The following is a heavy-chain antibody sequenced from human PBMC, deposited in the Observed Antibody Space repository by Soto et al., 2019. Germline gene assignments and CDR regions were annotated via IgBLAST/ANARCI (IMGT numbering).Heavy chain of an antibody. CDR2: ISSDGSTI. D-gene: IGHD1-26*01. J-gene: IGHJ6*02. CDR1: EFTLSDYY. Sequence: QVLLVESGGGLVKPGGSLRLSWAASEFTLSDYYMNWIRRARGKGLEWVSYISSDGSTIYYADSVKGRFTISRDNAKNSLYLQMNSLRAEDTAVYYCARTYRDPYYYYYGLDVWAQGTTVTVSS. CDR3: ARTYRDPYYYYYGLDV. V-gene: IGHV3-11*01.